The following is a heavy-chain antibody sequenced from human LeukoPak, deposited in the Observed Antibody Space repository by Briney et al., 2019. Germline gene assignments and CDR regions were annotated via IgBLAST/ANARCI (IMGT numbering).Heavy chain of an antibody. D-gene: IGHD2-2*01. J-gene: IGHJ3*02. Sequence: PSETLSLTCTVSGGSISSYYWSWIRQPPGKGLEWIGYIYYSGSTNYNPSLKSRVTISVDTSKNQFSLKLSSVTAADTAVYYCARDFQGSTSVGRLDAFDIWGQGTMVTVSS. CDR3: ARDFQGSTSVGRLDAFDI. CDR1: GGSISSYY. V-gene: IGHV4-59*01. CDR2: IYYSGST.